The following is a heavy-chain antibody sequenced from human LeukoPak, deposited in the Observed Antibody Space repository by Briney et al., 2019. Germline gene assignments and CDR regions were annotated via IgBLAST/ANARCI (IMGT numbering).Heavy chain of an antibody. CDR3: ARGRPDGSGSYYKFDP. Sequence: SETLSLTCTVSGGSISGSSYYWGWIRQPPGKGLEWIGSIYYSGSTYYNPSLKSRVTISVNTSKKQFSLKLSSVTAADTAVYYCARGRPDGSGSYYKFDPWGQGTLVTVSS. V-gene: IGHV4-39*01. J-gene: IGHJ5*02. CDR2: IYYSGST. D-gene: IGHD3-10*01. CDR1: GGSISGSSYY.